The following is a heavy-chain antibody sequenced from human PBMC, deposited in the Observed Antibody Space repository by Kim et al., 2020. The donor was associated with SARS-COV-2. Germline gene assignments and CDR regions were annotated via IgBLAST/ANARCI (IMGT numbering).Heavy chain of an antibody. J-gene: IGHJ4*02. CDR3: ARETGTWYIHYFDY. CDR1: GFTLSTYW. Sequence: GGSLRLSCAASGFTLSTYWMSWVRQAPGKGLEWVASIKQDGTETYYVESVKGRFTISRDNAENSLYLQMNSLRAEDTAMYFCARETGTWYIHYFDYWGQGIVVTVSS. D-gene: IGHD6-13*01. CDR2: IKQDGTET. V-gene: IGHV3-7*01.